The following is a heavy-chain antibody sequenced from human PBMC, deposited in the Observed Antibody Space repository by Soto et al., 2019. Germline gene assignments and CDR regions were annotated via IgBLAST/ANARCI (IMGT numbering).Heavy chain of an antibody. V-gene: IGHV4-31*03. D-gene: IGHD3-22*01. CDR3: ARMYSSGSGWFHP. Sequence: SETLSLTCSVSGYSITAGGYYWSWIRQHPGKGLEWIGSFYSSGSIIYNPSLKSRVSISGDTSRNQFSMTLTSVTAADTALYYCARMYSSGSGWFHPWGQGTLVTVSS. CDR1: GYSITAGGYY. J-gene: IGHJ5*02. CDR2: FYSSGSI.